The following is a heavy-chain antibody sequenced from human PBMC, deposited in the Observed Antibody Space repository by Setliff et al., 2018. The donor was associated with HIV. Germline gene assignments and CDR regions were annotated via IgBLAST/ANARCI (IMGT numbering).Heavy chain of an antibody. D-gene: IGHD6-19*01. J-gene: IGHJ4*02. CDR1: GFAFSSTA. Sequence: GGSLRLSCAGSGFAFSSTAMHWVRQAPGKGLEWVAVISNDGSHKYNIESVRGRFTISRDNSKNTVYLEMNNLRAEDTALYYCACLGHASGWYGEADFWGQGTLVTVSS. CDR2: ISNDGSHK. CDR3: ACLGHASGWYGEADF. V-gene: IGHV3-30*04.